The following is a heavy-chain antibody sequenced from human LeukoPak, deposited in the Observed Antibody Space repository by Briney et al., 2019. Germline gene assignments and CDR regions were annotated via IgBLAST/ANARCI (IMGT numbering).Heavy chain of an antibody. CDR3: ARGASITMVRGVIDNWFDP. V-gene: IGHV4-59*11. CDR2: IYHSGST. D-gene: IGHD3-10*01. J-gene: IGHJ5*02. Sequence: SETLSLTCTVSGGSISSHYWSWIRQPPGKGLEWIGYIYHSGSTNYNPSLKSRVTISVDKSKNQFSLKLSSVTAADTAVYYCARGASITMVRGVIDNWFDPWGQGTLVTVSS. CDR1: GGSISSHY.